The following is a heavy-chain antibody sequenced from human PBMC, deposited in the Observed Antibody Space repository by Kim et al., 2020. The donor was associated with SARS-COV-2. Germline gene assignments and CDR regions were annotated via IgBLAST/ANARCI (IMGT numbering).Heavy chain of an antibody. CDR3: AREEAGGLYAMDV. CDR2: INPSGDKI. CDR1: GYTFTSYY. D-gene: IGHD6-19*01. V-gene: IGHV1-46*03. Sequence: ASVKVSCKASGYTFTSYYMHWVRQAPGQGLEWMGVINPSGDKIYYAQKFQGRVTVTRDTSTTTVYMELSSLRSEDTAVYYCAREEAGGLYAMDVWGQGTT. J-gene: IGHJ6*02.